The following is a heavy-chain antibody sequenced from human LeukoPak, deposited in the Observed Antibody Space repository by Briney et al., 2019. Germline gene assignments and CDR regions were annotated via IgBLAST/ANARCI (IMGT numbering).Heavy chain of an antibody. D-gene: IGHD6-19*01. Sequence: PSETLSLTCAVYGGSFSGYYWSWIRQSPGKGLEWIGEINHSGSTNYNPSLKSRVTISVDTSKNQFSLKLSSVTAADTAVYYCARRVDRIAVAGVEYFDYWGQGTLVTVSS. V-gene: IGHV4-34*01. CDR3: ARRVDRIAVAGVEYFDY. J-gene: IGHJ4*02. CDR2: INHSGST. CDR1: GGSFSGYY.